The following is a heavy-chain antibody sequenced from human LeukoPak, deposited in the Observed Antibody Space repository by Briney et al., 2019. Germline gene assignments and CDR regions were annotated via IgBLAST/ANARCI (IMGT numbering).Heavy chain of an antibody. J-gene: IGHJ4*02. V-gene: IGHV4-39*01. Sequence: PSETLSLTCTLSGGSISSSSYYWGWIRQPPGKGLEWIGSIYYSGSTYYNPSLKSRVTISVDTSKNQFSLKLSSVTAADTAVYYCARRYYDFWSGYFSLWGQGTLVTVSS. CDR3: ARRYYDFWSGYFSL. CDR2: IYYSGST. CDR1: GGSISSSSYY. D-gene: IGHD3-3*01.